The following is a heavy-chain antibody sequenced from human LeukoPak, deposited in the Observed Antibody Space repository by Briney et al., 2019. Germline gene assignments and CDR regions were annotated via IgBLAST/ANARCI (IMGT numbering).Heavy chain of an antibody. CDR2: IIPIFGTA. Sequence: SVKVSCKASGGTFGSYAISWVRQAPGQGLEWMGRIIPIFGTANYAQKFQGRVTITTDESTSTAYMELSSLRSEDTAVYYCARVGDYGGNSGFDYWGQGTLVTVSS. CDR3: ARVGDYGGNSGFDY. CDR1: GGTFGSYA. V-gene: IGHV1-69*05. D-gene: IGHD4-23*01. J-gene: IGHJ4*02.